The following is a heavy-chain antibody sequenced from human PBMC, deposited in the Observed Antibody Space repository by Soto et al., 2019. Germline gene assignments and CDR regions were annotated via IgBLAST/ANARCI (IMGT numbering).Heavy chain of an antibody. CDR2: FPLSGTT. CDR1: GASIAGSSY. V-gene: IGHV4-4*07. CDR3: ARGMTPPGAPAWYYFDS. D-gene: IGHD2-8*02. J-gene: IGHJ4*02. Sequence: SETLSLTYSVSGASIAGSSYWSWIRQPAGKGLEWIGRFPLSGTTNYSPSLRSRVTMSADVSKNQFSLRLTSVTAADTALYYCARGMTPPGAPAWYYFDSWGQGTLVTVSS.